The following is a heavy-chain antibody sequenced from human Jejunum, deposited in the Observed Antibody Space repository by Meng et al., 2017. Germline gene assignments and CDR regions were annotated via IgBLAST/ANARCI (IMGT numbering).Heavy chain of an antibody. CDR3: ATHFGFSFDP. Sequence: QVRWQESGPGLVKPSGTLSLTCAVSVDSISGTKWWSWVRRPPGKGLDWIGQIDNRGSASYNPSLKSRVTMSVDKSKNQMSLELTSVTAADTAVYFCATHFGFSFDPWGQGTLVTVSS. D-gene: IGHD3-10*01. V-gene: IGHV4-4*02. J-gene: IGHJ5*02. CDR2: IDNRGSA. CDR1: VDSISGTKW.